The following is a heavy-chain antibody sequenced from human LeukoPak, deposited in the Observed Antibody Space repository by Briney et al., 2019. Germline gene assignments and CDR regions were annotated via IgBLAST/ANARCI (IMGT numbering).Heavy chain of an antibody. Sequence: ASVKVSCKASGYTFTSYGISWVRQAPGQGLEWMGWISAYNGNTNYAQKLQGRVTMTTDTSTSTAYMELRSLRSDDTAVYYCARDQEVIVAVPGSENWFDPWGQGTLVTVSS. CDR2: ISAYNGNT. D-gene: IGHD2-2*01. V-gene: IGHV1-18*04. CDR3: ARDQEVIVAVPGSENWFDP. CDR1: GYTFTSYG. J-gene: IGHJ5*02.